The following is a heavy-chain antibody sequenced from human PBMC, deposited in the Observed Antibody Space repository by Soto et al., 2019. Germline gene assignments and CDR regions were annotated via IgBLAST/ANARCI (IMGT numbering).Heavy chain of an antibody. CDR1: GFTFSSYG. CDR3: AKDIRGWYDY. J-gene: IGHJ4*02. Sequence: GGSLRLSCAASGFTFSSYGMHWVRQAPGKGLEWVSGISWNSGSIGYADSVKGRFTISRDNAKNSLYLQMNSLRAEDTALYYCAKDIRGWYDYWGQGTLVTVSS. D-gene: IGHD6-19*01. CDR2: ISWNSGSI. V-gene: IGHV3-9*01.